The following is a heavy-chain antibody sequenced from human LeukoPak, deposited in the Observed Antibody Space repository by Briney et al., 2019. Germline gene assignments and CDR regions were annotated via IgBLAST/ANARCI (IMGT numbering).Heavy chain of an antibody. CDR1: GGSFSGYY. J-gene: IGHJ6*03. Sequence: SETLSLTCAVYGGSFSGYYWSWIRQPPGKGLEWIGEINHSGSTNHNPSLKSRVTISVDTSKNQFSLKLSSVTAADTAVYYCARPRGSSWFGYYYMDVWGKGTTVTVSS. CDR2: INHSGST. D-gene: IGHD6-13*01. CDR3: ARPRGSSWFGYYYMDV. V-gene: IGHV4-34*01.